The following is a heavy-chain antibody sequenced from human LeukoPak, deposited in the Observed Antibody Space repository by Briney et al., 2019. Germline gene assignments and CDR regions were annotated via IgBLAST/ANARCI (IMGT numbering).Heavy chain of an antibody. V-gene: IGHV4-39*01. CDR2: IYYSGST. CDR3: ARFSSGWHRDY. J-gene: IGHJ4*02. Sequence: SETLSLTCTVSGGSISSSSYYWGWIRQPTGKGLEWIGSIYYSGSTYYNPSLKSRVTISVDTSKNQFSLKLSSVTAADTAVYYCARFSSGWHRDYWGQGTLVTVSS. CDR1: GGSISSSSYY. D-gene: IGHD6-19*01.